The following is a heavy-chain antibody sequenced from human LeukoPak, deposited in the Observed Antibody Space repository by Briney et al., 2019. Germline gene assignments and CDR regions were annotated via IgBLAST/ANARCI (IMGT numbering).Heavy chain of an antibody. J-gene: IGHJ6*03. V-gene: IGHV1-2*02. CDR3: ARVSWMESPYYMDV. CDR2: INPNSSGT. Sequence: ASVKVSCKAPGYTFTGYYLHWVRQAPGQGLEWMGWINPNSSGTNYAQKFQGRVTMTRDTSISTAYMELSRLRSDDTAVYYCARVSWMESPYYMDVWGKGTTVTVSS. D-gene: IGHD3-3*01. CDR1: GYTFTGYY.